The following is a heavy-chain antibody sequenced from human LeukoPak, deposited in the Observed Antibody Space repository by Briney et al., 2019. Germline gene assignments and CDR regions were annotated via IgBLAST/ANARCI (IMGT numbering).Heavy chain of an antibody. CDR1: GGSISSGSYY. D-gene: IGHD2-21*01. V-gene: IGHV4-61*02. J-gene: IGHJ4*02. CDR2: IYTSGST. CDR3: ARGQFRRVMYYFDY. Sequence: SETLSLTCTVSGGSISSGSYYWSWIRQPAGKGLEWIGRIYTSGSTNYNPSLKSRVTISVDTSKNQFSLKLSSVTAADTAVYYCARGQFRRVMYYFDYWGQGTLVTVSS.